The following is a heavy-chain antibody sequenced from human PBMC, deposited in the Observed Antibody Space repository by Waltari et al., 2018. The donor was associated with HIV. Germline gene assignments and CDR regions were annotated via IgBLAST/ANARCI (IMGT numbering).Heavy chain of an antibody. V-gene: IGHV3-7*03. CDR3: TRGAVYSNGPNDAFDV. D-gene: IGHD4-4*01. CDR2: MKGDGSEE. Sequence: LEQSGGQVVQPGGSLRISCFASGFIFDNYWMSWVRQSPGKGLEWLANMKGDGSEENYADSLKGRFTISRVNDKEALYLQMERMKVDDTAIYFCTRGAVYSNGPNDAFDVWGRGTMITVSS. CDR1: GFIFDNYW. J-gene: IGHJ3*01.